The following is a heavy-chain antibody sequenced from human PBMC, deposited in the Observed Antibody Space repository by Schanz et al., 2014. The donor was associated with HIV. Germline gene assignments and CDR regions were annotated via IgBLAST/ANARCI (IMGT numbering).Heavy chain of an antibody. D-gene: IGHD1-26*01. CDR2: IIPFTGSS. Sequence: QVQLVQSGAEVKKPGSSVKVSCKASGGAFNSHTISWLRQAPGQGPVWMGAIIPFTGSSNYAQEFQGRVTIPADDSTSPAYMDLSSLTSEDTAVYYCAREKGVGTATLDAFDIWGQGTMVTVSS. CDR1: GGAFNSHT. V-gene: IGHV1-69*01. CDR3: AREKGVGTATLDAFDI. J-gene: IGHJ3*02.